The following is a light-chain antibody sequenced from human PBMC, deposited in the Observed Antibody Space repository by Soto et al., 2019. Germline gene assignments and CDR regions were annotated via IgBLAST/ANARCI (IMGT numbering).Light chain of an antibody. CDR2: DAS. V-gene: IGKV1-5*01. Sequence: DIQMTQSPSTLSASVGDRVTITCRASQSISSWLAWYQQQPGKAPKLLIYDASSLESGVPSRFSGSGSGTEFTLTISSLQPDDFATYYCQQYNSYSGYTFGQGTKLEIK. CDR1: QSISSW. CDR3: QQYNSYSGYT. J-gene: IGKJ2*01.